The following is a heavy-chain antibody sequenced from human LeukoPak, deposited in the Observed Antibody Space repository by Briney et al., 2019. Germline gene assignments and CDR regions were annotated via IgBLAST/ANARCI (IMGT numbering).Heavy chain of an antibody. Sequence: PSETLSLTCTVSGDSINRSDSYRGWIRQSQGKGLEWLGSIYYTGSTFDKPSLKSRVTISLDTSNNQFSLRVKSVTAADAALYFCARLRRANSGYGSVDFWGQGTLVTVSS. J-gene: IGHJ4*02. V-gene: IGHV4-39*01. CDR3: ARLRRANSGYGSVDF. CDR2: IYYTGST. D-gene: IGHD5-12*01. CDR1: GDSINRSDSY.